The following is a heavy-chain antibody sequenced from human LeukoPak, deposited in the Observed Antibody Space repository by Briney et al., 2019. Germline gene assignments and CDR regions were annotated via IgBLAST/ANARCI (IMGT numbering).Heavy chain of an antibody. V-gene: IGHV1-2*02. CDR3: ARDAITMIAP. CDR1: GYTFTGYY. J-gene: IGHJ5*02. CDR2: INPNSGGT. D-gene: IGHD3-22*01. Sequence: PGASVKVSCKASGYTFTGYYMHWVRQAPGQGLEWMGWINPNSGGTNYAQKFQGRVTMTRDTSISTAYMEPSRLRSDDTAVYYCARDAITMIAPWGQGTLVTVSS.